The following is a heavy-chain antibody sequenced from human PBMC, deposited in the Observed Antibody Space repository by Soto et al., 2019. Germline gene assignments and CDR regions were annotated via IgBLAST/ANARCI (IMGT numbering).Heavy chain of an antibody. V-gene: IGHV4-59*02. Sequence: SETLSLTCTVFGGSVSSYYWTWIRQPPGKGLEWIGYAHYSGTTNYSPSLRGRVIMSVDTSKNQFSLKLSSVTAADTAVYYCARDKITGLFDYWGHGTLVTLAS. CDR3: ARDKITGLFDY. J-gene: IGHJ4*01. CDR1: GGSVSSYY. D-gene: IGHD2-8*02. CDR2: AHYSGTT.